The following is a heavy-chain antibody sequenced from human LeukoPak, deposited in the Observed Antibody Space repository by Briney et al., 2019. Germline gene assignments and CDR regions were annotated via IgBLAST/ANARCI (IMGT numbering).Heavy chain of an antibody. CDR1: GGSISSGSYY. CDR2: IYTSGST. D-gene: IGHD6-19*01. V-gene: IGHV4-61*02. Sequence: PSETLSLTCTVSGGSISSGSYYWSWVRQPAGKGLEWIGRIYTSGSTNYNPSLKIRVTISVDTSKNQFSLKLSSVTAADTAVYYCARDKASSAGYYYYGMDVWGQGTTVTVSS. CDR3: ARDKASSAGYYYYGMDV. J-gene: IGHJ6*02.